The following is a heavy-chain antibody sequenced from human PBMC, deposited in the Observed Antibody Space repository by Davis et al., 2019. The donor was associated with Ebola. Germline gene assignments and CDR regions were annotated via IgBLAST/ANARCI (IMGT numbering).Heavy chain of an antibody. V-gene: IGHV1-18*04. D-gene: IGHD2-21*02. CDR1: GYTFTSYS. Sequence: ASVKVSCKAFGYTFTSYSISWVRQAPGQGLEWMGWISAYNGNTNYAQKLQSRVTMTTDTSTSTAYMELWSLRSDDTAVYYCARDGFVVVTARNFDYWGQGTLVTVSS. CDR3: ARDGFVVVTARNFDY. CDR2: ISAYNGNT. J-gene: IGHJ4*02.